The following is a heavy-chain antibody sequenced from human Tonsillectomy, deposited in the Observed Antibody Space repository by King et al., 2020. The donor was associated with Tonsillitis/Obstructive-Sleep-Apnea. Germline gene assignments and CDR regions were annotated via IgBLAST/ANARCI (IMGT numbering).Heavy chain of an antibody. CDR1: GGSFSGYY. CDR2: IIHSGST. D-gene: IGHD2-2*01. Sequence: VQLQQWGAGLLKPSETLSLTCAVYGGSFSGYYWSWIRQPPGKGLEWIGEIIHSGSTKYNPSLKSRVTISVDTSKNQFSLKLSSMTAADTAVYYCARIDIVVVPAAMADAFDIWGQGTMVTVSS. J-gene: IGHJ3*02. CDR3: ARIDIVVVPAAMADAFDI. V-gene: IGHV4-34*12.